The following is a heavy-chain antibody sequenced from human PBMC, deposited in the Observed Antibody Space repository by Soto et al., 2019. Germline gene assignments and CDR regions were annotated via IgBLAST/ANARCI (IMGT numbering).Heavy chain of an antibody. Sequence: QMQLQQSGPGLVKPSGTLSLTCAVSGGSISSNNWWTWVRQPSGKGLEWIGEIYHSGSTNYNPSLKSRVTISVEKSKNQFSLNLSSVTAADTAVYYCARGWDYFAGGGYTYYYDYWGRGTLVTVSS. CDR2: IYHSGST. CDR3: ARGWDYFAGGGYTYYYDY. V-gene: IGHV4-4*02. D-gene: IGHD2-8*02. J-gene: IGHJ4*02. CDR1: GGSISSNNW.